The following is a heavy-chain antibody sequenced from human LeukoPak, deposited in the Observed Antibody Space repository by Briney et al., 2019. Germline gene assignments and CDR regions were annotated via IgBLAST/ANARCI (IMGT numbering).Heavy chain of an antibody. V-gene: IGHV3-30*18. CDR3: AKNSGYSSSWSFDY. J-gene: IGHJ4*02. CDR2: ISYDGSNK. D-gene: IGHD6-13*01. CDR1: GFIFSSYG. Sequence: GGSLRLSCAASGFIFSSYGMHWVRQAPGKGLEWVAVISYDGSNKYYADSVKGRFTISRDNSKNTLYLQMNSLRAEDAAVYYCAKNSGYSSSWSFDYWGQGTLVTVSS.